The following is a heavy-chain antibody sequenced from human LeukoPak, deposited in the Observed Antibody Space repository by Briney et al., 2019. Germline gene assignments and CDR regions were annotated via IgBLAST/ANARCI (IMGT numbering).Heavy chain of an antibody. D-gene: IGHD2-15*01. CDR2: INHSGST. CDR3: ARVEEGCSGGSCYDSKFGAFDI. CDR1: GGSFSGYY. Sequence: SETLSLTCAVYGGSFSGYYWSWIRQPPGKGLEWIGEINHSGSTNYNPSLKSRVTISVDTSKNQFSLKLSSVTAADTAVYYCARVEEGCSGGSCYDSKFGAFDIWGQGTMVTVSS. J-gene: IGHJ3*02. V-gene: IGHV4-34*01.